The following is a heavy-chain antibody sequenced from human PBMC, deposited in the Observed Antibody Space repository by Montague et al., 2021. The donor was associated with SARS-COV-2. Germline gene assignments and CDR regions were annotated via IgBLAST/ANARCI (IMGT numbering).Heavy chain of an antibody. Sequence: PALVKPTQTLTLTCTLSGFSINADGVGVGWIRQPPGKALEWLALIYWNEDRLYNSSLKNRLSITKDTSKNQVLLTLTNMDPVDTATYYCARRFTDCAFSSARFDPWGQGILVTVS. CDR3: ARRFTDCAFSSARFDP. V-gene: IGHV2-5*01. J-gene: IGHJ5*02. D-gene: IGHD6-6*01. CDR1: GFSINADGVG. CDR2: IYWNEDR.